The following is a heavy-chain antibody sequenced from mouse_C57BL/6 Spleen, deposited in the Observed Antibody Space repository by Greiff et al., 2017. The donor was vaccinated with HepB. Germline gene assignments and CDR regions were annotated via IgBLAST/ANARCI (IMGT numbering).Heavy chain of an antibody. D-gene: IGHD1-1*01. J-gene: IGHJ2*01. CDR3: ARSGGTTVVGDY. CDR1: GYTFTDYY. Sequence: QVQLQQSGAELVRPGASVKLSFKASGYTFTDYYINWVKQRPGQGLEWIARIYPGSGNTYYNEKFKGKATLTAEKSSSTAYMQLSSLTSEDSAVYFCARSGGTTVVGDYWGQGTTLTVSS. CDR2: IYPGSGNT. V-gene: IGHV1-76*01.